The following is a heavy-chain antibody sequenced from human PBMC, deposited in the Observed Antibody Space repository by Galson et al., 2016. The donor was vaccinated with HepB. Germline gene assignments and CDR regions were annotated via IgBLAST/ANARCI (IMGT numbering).Heavy chain of an antibody. CDR1: GYNFTNDA. J-gene: IGHJ5*02. V-gene: IGHV1-18*01. CDR3: ARVRPLRPHRLFDL. Sequence: SVKVSCKASGYNFTNDALTWVRQAPGQGLEWMGWINVDNGNTDYALRLQGRVTLTTDTPANTAYMELTSLRSDDTAVYFCARVRPLRPHRLFDLWGQGTLVTVSS. CDR2: INVDNGNT. D-gene: IGHD3-10*01.